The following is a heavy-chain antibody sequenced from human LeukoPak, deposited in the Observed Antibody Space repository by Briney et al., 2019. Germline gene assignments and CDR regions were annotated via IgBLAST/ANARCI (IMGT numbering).Heavy chain of an antibody. Sequence: PGGSLRLSCAASGFTFSSYSMNWVRQAPGKGLEWVSGISDSGGSTYFADSVKGRFTISRDNSKNTLYLQMSSLRAEDTAVYYCAKGLYSSGWYFFDFWGQGTLVTVSS. V-gene: IGHV3-23*01. CDR2: ISDSGGST. CDR1: GFTFSSYS. D-gene: IGHD6-19*01. J-gene: IGHJ4*02. CDR3: AKGLYSSGWYFFDF.